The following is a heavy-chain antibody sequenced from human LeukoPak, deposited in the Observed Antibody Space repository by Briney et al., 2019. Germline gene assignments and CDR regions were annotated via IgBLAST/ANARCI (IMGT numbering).Heavy chain of an antibody. CDR2: LNSSGGST. J-gene: IGHJ4*02. V-gene: IGHV1-46*01. CDR3: ARDRWELPYYFDY. CDR1: GGTFSSYA. Sequence: VASVKVSCKASGGTFSSYAISWVRQAPGQGLEWMGILNSSGGSTTYAQKFQGRITMTRDASTSTVYMELRSLRSEDTAVYYCARDRWELPYYFDYWGQGTLVTVSS. D-gene: IGHD1-26*01.